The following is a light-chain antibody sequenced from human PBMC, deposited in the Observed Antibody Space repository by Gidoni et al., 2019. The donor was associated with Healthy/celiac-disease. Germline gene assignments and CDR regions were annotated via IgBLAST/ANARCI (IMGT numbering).Light chain of an antibody. CDR3: QQYNSYLYT. V-gene: IGKV1-5*03. Sequence: DSQMTQSPSTLSPSVGDRGTITCRASQSISSWLAWYQQKPGKAPKLLIYKASSLESGVPSRFSGSGSGTEFTLTISSLQPDDFATYYCQQYNSYLYTFGQGTKLEIK. CDR2: KAS. J-gene: IGKJ2*01. CDR1: QSISSW.